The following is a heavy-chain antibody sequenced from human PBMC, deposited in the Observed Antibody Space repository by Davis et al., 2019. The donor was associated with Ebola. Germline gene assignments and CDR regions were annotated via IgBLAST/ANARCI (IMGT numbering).Heavy chain of an antibody. D-gene: IGHD2-2*01. CDR3: ARVSKLGQLTLYYGMDV. J-gene: IGHJ6*02. V-gene: IGHV4-34*01. CDR1: GGSFRGYY. Sequence: SETLSLTCAVYGGSFRGYYWNWIRQPPGKGLEWIGEINHSGSTNYNPSLKSRVTISVDTSKNQFSLKLSSVTAADTAVYYCARVSKLGQLTLYYGMDVWGQGTTVTVSS. CDR2: INHSGST.